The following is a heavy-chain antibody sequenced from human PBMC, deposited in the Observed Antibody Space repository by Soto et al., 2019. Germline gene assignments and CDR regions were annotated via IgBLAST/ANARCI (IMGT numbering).Heavy chain of an antibody. J-gene: IGHJ6*03. CDR2: MNPNSGNT. D-gene: IGHD1-7*01. CDR3: ARNYPFRPHLYYYYMDV. Sequence: QVQLVQSGAEVKKPGASVKVSCKASGYTFTSYDINWVRQATGQGLEWMGWMNPNSGNTGYAQKFQGRVTMTRNTSISTAYMELSSLRSEDTAVYYCARNYPFRPHLYYYYMDVWGKGTTVTVSS. V-gene: IGHV1-8*01. CDR1: GYTFTSYD.